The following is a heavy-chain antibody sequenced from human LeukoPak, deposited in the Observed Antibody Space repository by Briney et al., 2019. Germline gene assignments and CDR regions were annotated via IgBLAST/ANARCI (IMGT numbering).Heavy chain of an antibody. J-gene: IGHJ6*02. V-gene: IGHV1-8*01. CDR2: MNPNSGNT. CDR3: ASATSVTGYYRAHHYYYGMDV. Sequence: ASVKVSCKASGYTFTSYDINWVRQATGQGLEWMGWMNPNSGNTGYAQKFQGRVTMTRNTSISTAYMEPSSLRSEDTAVYYCASATSVTGYYRAHHYYYGMDVWGQGTTVTVSS. CDR1: GYTFTSYD. D-gene: IGHD3-9*01.